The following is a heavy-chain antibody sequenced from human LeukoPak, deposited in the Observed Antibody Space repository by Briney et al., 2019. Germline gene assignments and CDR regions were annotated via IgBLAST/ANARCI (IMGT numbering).Heavy chain of an antibody. V-gene: IGHV3-48*03. CDR1: GFTFSSYE. CDR2: VSSSGSPI. J-gene: IGHJ5*02. Sequence: GGSLRLSCAASGFTFSSYEMNWVRQAPGKGLEWVSYVSSSGSPIYYADSVKGRFTISRDNAKNSLYLQMNSLRAEDTAVYYCARGKKFDPWGQGTLVTVSS. CDR3: ARGKKFDP.